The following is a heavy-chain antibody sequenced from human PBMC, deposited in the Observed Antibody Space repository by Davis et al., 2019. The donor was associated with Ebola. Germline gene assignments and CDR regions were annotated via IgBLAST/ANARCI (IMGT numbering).Heavy chain of an antibody. V-gene: IGHV3-21*01. J-gene: IGHJ4*02. CDR3: ARGGSGIAAAGVDY. D-gene: IGHD6-13*01. CDR2: ISTSGGST. Sequence: GESLKISCAASGFTFSSYRMNWVRQAPGKGLEWVSAISTSGGSTYYADSVKGRFTISRDNAKNSLYLQMNSLRAEDTAVYYCARGGSGIAAAGVDYWGQGTLVTVSS. CDR1: GFTFSSYR.